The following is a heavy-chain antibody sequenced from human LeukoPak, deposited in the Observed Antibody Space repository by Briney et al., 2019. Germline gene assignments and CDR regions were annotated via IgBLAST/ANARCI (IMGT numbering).Heavy chain of an antibody. V-gene: IGHV3-48*04. CDR3: ARGPSGYHNT. CDR1: GFTFSSYS. J-gene: IGHJ4*02. CDR2: ISSTSITI. Sequence: PGGSLRLSCAVSGFTFSSYSMNWVRQAPGKGLEWVSYISSTSITIYYADSVKGRFTISRDNAKNSLYLQMNSLRAEDTAVYYCARGPSGYHNTGGQGTLVTVSS. D-gene: IGHD5-12*01.